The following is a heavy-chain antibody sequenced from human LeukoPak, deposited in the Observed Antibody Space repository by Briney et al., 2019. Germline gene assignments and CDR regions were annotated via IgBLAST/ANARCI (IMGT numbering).Heavy chain of an antibody. Sequence: PGGSLRLSCAASGFTVSSNYMSWVRQAPGKGLEWVSVIYSGGSTYYADSVKGRFTISRDNSKNTLYLQMNSLRAEDTAVYYCARDPPRIQSHDYWGQGTLVTVSS. CDR1: GFTVSSNY. J-gene: IGHJ4*02. D-gene: IGHD5-18*01. CDR2: IYSGGST. CDR3: ARDPPRIQSHDY. V-gene: IGHV3-53*01.